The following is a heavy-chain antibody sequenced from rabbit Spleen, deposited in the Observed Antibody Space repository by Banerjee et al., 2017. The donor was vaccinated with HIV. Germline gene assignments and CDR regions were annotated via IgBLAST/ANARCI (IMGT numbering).Heavy chain of an antibody. CDR2: IYAGSNDNT. J-gene: IGHJ4*01. V-gene: IGHV1S45*01. Sequence: QEQLVESGGGLVQPEGSLTLTCTASGFSFSSSYWMCWVRQAPGKGLEWIATIYAGSNDNTYYASWAKGRFIISRTSSTTVTLQMTSLTAADTATYFCARDLVAVIGWNFNLWGPGTLVTVS. CDR1: GFSFSSSYW. D-gene: IGHD1-1*01. CDR3: ARDLVAVIGWNFNL.